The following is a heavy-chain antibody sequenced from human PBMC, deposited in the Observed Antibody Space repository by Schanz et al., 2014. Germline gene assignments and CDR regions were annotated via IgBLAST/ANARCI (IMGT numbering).Heavy chain of an antibody. Sequence: QVQLVESGGGVVQPGGSLRLSCAASGFIFSNYGVHWVRQAPGKGLEWVAVIWSDGSGKYYADSVKGRFTISRDNSENTLYLQMNSLSADDTAVFYCAKGMGYCSGGTCYDYYYYGLDVWGQGTTVTVSS. CDR3: AKGMGYCSGGTCYDYYYYGLDV. D-gene: IGHD2-15*01. V-gene: IGHV3-33*06. CDR2: IWSDGSGK. J-gene: IGHJ6*02. CDR1: GFIFSNYG.